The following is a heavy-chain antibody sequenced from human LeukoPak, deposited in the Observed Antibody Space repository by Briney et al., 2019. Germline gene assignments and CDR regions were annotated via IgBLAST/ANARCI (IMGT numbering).Heavy chain of an antibody. CDR2: ISSSSSYI. CDR1: GFTFSSYS. V-gene: IGHV3-21*01. J-gene: IGHJ5*02. CDR3: ARVKGNWFDP. Sequence: GGSLRLSCAASGFTFSSYSMNWVRQAPGKGLEWVSSISSSSSYIYFADSVKGRFTISRDNAKNSLYLQMNSLRAEDTAVYYCARVKGNWFDPWGQGTLVTVSS.